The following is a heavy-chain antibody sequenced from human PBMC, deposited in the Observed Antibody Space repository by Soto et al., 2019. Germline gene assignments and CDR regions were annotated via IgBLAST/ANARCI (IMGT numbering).Heavy chain of an antibody. CDR3: TRDRRGLGRVSLFEY. Sequence: GGPVRLSCAASGFNLNSDYTYGFPRTPGKGLEWVASIYSGETTYYADSGTGPFTLSSDKSKTTLYLQLSSLRIEDTAVYYCTRDRRGLGRVSLFEYWGQGVLVTVSS. J-gene: IGHJ4*02. V-gene: IGHV3-53*01. D-gene: IGHD3-3*01. CDR2: IYSGETT. CDR1: GFNLNSDY.